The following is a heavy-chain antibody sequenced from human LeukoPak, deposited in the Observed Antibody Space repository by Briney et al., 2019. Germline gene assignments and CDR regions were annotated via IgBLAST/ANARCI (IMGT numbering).Heavy chain of an antibody. CDR2: FDPEDGET. D-gene: IGHD2-2*01. V-gene: IGHV1-24*01. CDR1: GYTLTELS. CDR3: ATRGVQLLPFDY. Sequence: ASVKVSCKVSGYTLTELSMHWERQAPGKGLEWMGGFDPEDGETIYAQKFQGRVTMTEDTSTDTAYMELSSLRSEDTAVYYCATRGVQLLPFDYWGQGTLVTVSS. J-gene: IGHJ4*02.